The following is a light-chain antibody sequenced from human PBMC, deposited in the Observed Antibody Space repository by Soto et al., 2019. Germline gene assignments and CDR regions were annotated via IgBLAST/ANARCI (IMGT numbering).Light chain of an antibody. CDR3: QQYGSSPRYT. Sequence: EIVLTQSPGTLSLSPGERATLSCRASQSVSSSYLAWYQQKPGQAPRLLIYGASSKATGIPDRFSGSGSGSDFTLTSSRLEPEDFELYYCQQYGSSPRYTFGQGTKLEIK. CDR2: GAS. V-gene: IGKV3-20*01. J-gene: IGKJ2*01. CDR1: QSVSSSY.